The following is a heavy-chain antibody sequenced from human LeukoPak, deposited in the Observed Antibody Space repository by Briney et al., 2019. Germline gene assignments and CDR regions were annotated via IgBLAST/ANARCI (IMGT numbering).Heavy chain of an antibody. J-gene: IGHJ4*02. V-gene: IGHV3-23*01. Sequence: GGSLRLSCAASGFTFSSYAMSWVRQAPGKGLEWVSAISGSGGSTYYADSVKSRFTISRDNSKNTLYLQMNSLRAEDTAVYYCAKDTSWAAAGDYFDYWGRGTLVTVSS. CDR3: AKDTSWAAAGDYFDY. D-gene: IGHD6-13*01. CDR2: ISGSGGST. CDR1: GFTFSSYA.